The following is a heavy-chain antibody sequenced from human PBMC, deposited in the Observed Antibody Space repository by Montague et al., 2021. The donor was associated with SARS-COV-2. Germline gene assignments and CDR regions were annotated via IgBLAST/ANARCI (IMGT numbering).Heavy chain of an antibody. V-gene: IGHV4-4*07. J-gene: IGHJ6*02. Sequence: SETLSLTCTVSGPSVRTYYWSWIRQSAGKKLEWMGRLYTSGSTYYNPSFKSRVTMSLDTSKNLFSLNLSSMTAADTAVYYCARDGADYSFAYYHEMDAWGQGIAATVSS. D-gene: IGHD5-12*01. CDR2: LYTSGST. CDR1: GPSVRTYY. CDR3: ARDGADYSFAYYHEMDA.